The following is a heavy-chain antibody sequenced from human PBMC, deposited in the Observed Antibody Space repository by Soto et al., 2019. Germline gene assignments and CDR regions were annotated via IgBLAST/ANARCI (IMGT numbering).Heavy chain of an antibody. CDR3: AREKNLRAWTVTEGENWFDP. D-gene: IGHD4-4*01. V-gene: IGHV4-59*01. J-gene: IGHJ5*02. CDR1: GGSISSYY. CDR2: IYYSGST. Sequence: QVQLQESGPGLVKPSETLSLTCTVSGGSISSYYWSWIRQPPGKGLEWIGYIYYSGSTNYNPSLKSRVTISVDTSKNQFSLKLSSVTAADTAVYYCAREKNLRAWTVTEGENWFDPWGQGTLVTVSS.